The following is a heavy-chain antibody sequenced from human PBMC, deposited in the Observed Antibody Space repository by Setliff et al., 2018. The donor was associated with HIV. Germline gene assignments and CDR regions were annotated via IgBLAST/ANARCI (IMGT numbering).Heavy chain of an antibody. J-gene: IGHJ4*02. V-gene: IGHV3-66*02. CDR3: ARVRLYNAALDY. CDR2: IYSDGST. CDR1: GFTVSTYY. Sequence: GGSLRLSCAASGFTVSTYYMSWVRQAPGKGLEWVSTIYSDGSTYHADSVNGRFTLSRDISENALYLQIDSLRPGDTAVYYCARVRLYNAALDYWGQGTLVTV. D-gene: IGHD3-10*01.